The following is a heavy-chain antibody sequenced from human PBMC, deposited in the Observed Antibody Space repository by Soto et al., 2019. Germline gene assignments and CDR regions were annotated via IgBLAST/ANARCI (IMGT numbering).Heavy chain of an antibody. CDR3: AKDISQSITGTTVY. CDR2: ISGSGGST. D-gene: IGHD1-7*01. V-gene: IGHV3-23*01. Sequence: EVQLLESGRGLVQPGGSLRLSCAASGFTFSSYAMSWVRQAPGKGLEWVSAISGSGGSTYYADSVKGRFTISRDNSKNTLYLQMNSLRAEDTAVYYCAKDISQSITGTTVYWGQGTLVTVSS. J-gene: IGHJ4*02. CDR1: GFTFSSYA.